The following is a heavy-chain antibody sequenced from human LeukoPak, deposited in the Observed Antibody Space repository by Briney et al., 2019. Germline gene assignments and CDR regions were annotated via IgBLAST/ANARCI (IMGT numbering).Heavy chain of an antibody. Sequence: SETLSLSCTVSGGSISSYYWSWIRQPPGKGLEWIGYIYYSGSTNYNPSLKSRVTISVDTSKNQFSLKLSSVTAADTAVYYCAGTTPYFDYWGQGTLVTVSS. D-gene: IGHD1-7*01. CDR3: AGTTPYFDY. CDR2: IYYSGST. V-gene: IGHV4-59*01. CDR1: GGSISSYY. J-gene: IGHJ4*02.